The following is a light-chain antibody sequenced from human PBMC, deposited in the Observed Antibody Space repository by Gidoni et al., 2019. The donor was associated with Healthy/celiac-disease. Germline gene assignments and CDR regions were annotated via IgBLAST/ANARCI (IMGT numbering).Light chain of an antibody. V-gene: IGLV3-19*01. CDR2: GKN. Sequence: SSELTQAPAVSVALGQTVRITCQGDSLRSYYASWYQQKPGQAPVLVICGKNNRPPGIPDRFSGSSSGNTASLTITGAQAEDEADYYCNSRDSSGNQLRVFGTGTKVTVL. CDR1: SLRSYY. CDR3: NSRDSSGNQLRV. J-gene: IGLJ1*01.